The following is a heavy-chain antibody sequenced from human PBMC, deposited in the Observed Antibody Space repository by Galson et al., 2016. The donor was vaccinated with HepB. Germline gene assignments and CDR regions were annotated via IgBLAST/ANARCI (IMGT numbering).Heavy chain of an antibody. J-gene: IGHJ1*01. V-gene: IGHV4-61*08. Sequence: LSLTCTVSGGSIRSGDYYWRWIRQHPGKGLEWIGYISFSGSTNYNPSLKSRVTISVDTSKNQFSLRLSSVTAADTAVYYCARAVKEYYYDSSDYSFATNEYVQHWGQGTLVTVSS. D-gene: IGHD3-22*01. CDR3: ARAVKEYYYDSSDYSFATNEYVQH. CDR1: GGSIRSGDYY. CDR2: ISFSGST.